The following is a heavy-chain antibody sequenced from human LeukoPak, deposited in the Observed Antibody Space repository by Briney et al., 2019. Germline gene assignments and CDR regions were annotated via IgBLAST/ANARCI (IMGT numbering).Heavy chain of an antibody. Sequence: GGSLRLSCAASGFTFSSYVMHWVRQAPGKGLEWVAVIWYDGSNKYYADSLKGRFTISRDNSKNTLYLQMNSLRAEDTAVYYCARDGRYSSSPFDYWGQGTLVTVSS. D-gene: IGHD6-6*01. CDR1: GFTFSSYV. CDR2: IWYDGSNK. CDR3: ARDGRYSSSPFDY. V-gene: IGHV3-33*01. J-gene: IGHJ4*02.